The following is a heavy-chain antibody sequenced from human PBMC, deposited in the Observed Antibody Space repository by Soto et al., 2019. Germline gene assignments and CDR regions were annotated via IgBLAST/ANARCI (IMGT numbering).Heavy chain of an antibody. CDR1: GFTFRSYR. CDR2: SRGFSPYT. Sequence: GGSLRLSCVASGFTFRSYRMNCVRQAPWKGLEWVSASRGFSPYTFYADSVKGRFTISRDNAKNSLYLQMNSLRAEDTAVYYCARDRGYDAHDYYYNALNVSAQGTTVNVSS. V-gene: IGHV3-21*01. CDR3: ARDRGYDAHDYYYNALNV. J-gene: IGHJ6*02. D-gene: IGHD3-3*01.